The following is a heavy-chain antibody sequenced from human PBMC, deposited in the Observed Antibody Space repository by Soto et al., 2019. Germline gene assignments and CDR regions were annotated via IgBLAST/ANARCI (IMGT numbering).Heavy chain of an antibody. CDR3: ARDQLEGNWFDP. Sequence: SETLSLTCTVSGGSISRGGYSWNWIRQPPGKGLEWIGYIYHSGSTLYNPSLKSRVTISVDKSKNQFSLKLTSVTAADTAVYYCARDQLEGNWFDPWGQGTLVNVSS. CDR1: GGSISRGGYS. CDR2: IYHSGST. V-gene: IGHV4-30-2*01. J-gene: IGHJ5*02. D-gene: IGHD1-1*01.